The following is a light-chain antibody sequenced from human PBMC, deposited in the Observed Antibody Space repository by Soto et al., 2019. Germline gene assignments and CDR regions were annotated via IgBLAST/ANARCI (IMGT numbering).Light chain of an antibody. Sequence: EIVLTQSPGTLSLSPGERATLSCRASQTINSNFLAWYQQKPGQAPRLLMYGASSRATGVPYRFSGGGSETEFTLTISRLEPEDFAVYYCQQYGSSPPFTFGPGTKVDI. CDR1: QTINSNF. CDR2: GAS. CDR3: QQYGSSPPFT. V-gene: IGKV3-20*01. J-gene: IGKJ3*01.